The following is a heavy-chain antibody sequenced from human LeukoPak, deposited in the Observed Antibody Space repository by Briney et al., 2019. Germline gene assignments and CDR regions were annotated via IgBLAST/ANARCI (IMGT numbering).Heavy chain of an antibody. D-gene: IGHD3-22*01. CDR1: GGSISRGNYY. CDR3: ARELYDSSGYYLYFDY. CDR2: IYTSGST. V-gene: IGHV4-61*02. J-gene: IGHJ4*02. Sequence: SETLSLTCTVSGGSISRGNYYWGWVPPPPGKGMEGILRIYTSGSTNYNPSLKSRVTISVDTSKNQFSLKLSSVTAADTAVYYCARELYDSSGYYLYFDYWGQGTLVTVSS.